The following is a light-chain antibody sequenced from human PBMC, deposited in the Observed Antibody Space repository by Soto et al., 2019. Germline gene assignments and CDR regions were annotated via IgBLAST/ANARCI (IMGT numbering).Light chain of an antibody. CDR3: SSFTSSSTYV. Sequence: HPLSLCGSRRQTAAISCSGSRSDVGSYNRVAWYQQSPGTAPKLMIYEVSNRPSGVPDRFSGSKSGNTASLTISGLQAEDEADYHCSSFTSSSTYVFGTGTKVTVL. V-gene: IGLV2-18*02. J-gene: IGLJ1*01. CDR2: EVS. CDR1: RSDVGSYNR.